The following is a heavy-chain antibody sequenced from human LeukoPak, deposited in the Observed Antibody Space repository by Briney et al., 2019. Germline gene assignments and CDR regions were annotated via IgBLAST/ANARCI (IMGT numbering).Heavy chain of an antibody. CDR3: AKAIGRISWSFDY. CDR1: GFTFNTYA. Sequence: GGSLRLSCEASGFTFNTYAMHWVRQPPGKGLEWVALISYDGSDKIYTDSVKGRFTISRDNSESTLYLQMDSLRGDDAAVYYCAKAIGRISWSFDYWGQGALVTVSS. CDR2: ISYDGSDK. D-gene: IGHD6-13*01. V-gene: IGHV3-30*18. J-gene: IGHJ4*02.